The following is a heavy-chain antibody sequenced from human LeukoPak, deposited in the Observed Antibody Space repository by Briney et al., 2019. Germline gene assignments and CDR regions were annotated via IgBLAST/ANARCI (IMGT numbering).Heavy chain of an antibody. Sequence: SETLSLTCTVSGGSISSSSYYWGWIRQPPGKGLEWIGSIYYSGSTYYNPSLKSRVTISLDTSKNHYSLKLISVTAADTAVYYCAREVASSPNDWGQGTLVTVSS. CDR1: GGSISSSSYY. CDR3: AREVASSPND. D-gene: IGHD6-6*01. J-gene: IGHJ4*02. CDR2: IYYSGST. V-gene: IGHV4-39*07.